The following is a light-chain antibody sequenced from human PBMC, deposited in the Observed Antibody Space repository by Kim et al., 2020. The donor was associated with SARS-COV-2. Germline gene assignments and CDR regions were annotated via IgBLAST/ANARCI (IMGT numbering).Light chain of an antibody. J-gene: IGLJ3*02. CDR3: QVWDSSSDHPV. Sequence: GKAARITCGGNNIGSKSVLWYQQKPGQAPVLVIYYDSDRPSGSPERFSGSNSGNTATLTISRVEAGDEADYYCQVWDSSSDHPVFGGGTQLTVL. CDR2: YDS. V-gene: IGLV3-21*04. CDR1: NIGSKS.